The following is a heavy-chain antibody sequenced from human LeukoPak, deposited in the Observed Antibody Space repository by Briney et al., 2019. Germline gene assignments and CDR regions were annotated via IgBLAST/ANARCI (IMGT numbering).Heavy chain of an antibody. CDR1: GFTFSSYG. J-gene: IGHJ4*02. CDR3: AGPQTWGWWGFDY. V-gene: IGHV3-33*03. D-gene: IGHD2-15*01. Sequence: GGSLRLSCAASGFTFSSYGMSWVRQAPGKGLEWVADIKHDGSNKYYADSVKGRFTISRDNSKNTLYLQMNSLRAEDTAVYYCAGPQTWGWWGFDYWGQGTLVTVSS. CDR2: IKHDGSNK.